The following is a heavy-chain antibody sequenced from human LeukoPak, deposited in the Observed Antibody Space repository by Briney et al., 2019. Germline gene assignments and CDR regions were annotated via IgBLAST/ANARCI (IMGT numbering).Heavy chain of an antibody. CDR3: ARDSSSWYSVYYFDY. CDR2: IRYDGSGK. V-gene: IGHV3-30*02. Sequence: PGGSLRLSCAASGFTFSIYGMYWVRQAPGKGLEWVASIRYDGSGKYYADSVKGRFTISRDNSKNTLYLQMNSLRAEDTAVYYCARDSSSWYSVYYFDYWGQGTLVTVSS. CDR1: GFTFSIYG. J-gene: IGHJ4*02. D-gene: IGHD6-13*01.